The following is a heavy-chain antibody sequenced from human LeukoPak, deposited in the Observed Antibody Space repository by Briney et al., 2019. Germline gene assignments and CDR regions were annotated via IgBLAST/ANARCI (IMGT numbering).Heavy chain of an antibody. CDR1: GGSISSYY. CDR2: IYYSGST. J-gene: IGHJ3*02. Sequence: PSETLSLTCTVSGGSISSYYWSWIRQPPGKGLEWSGYIYYSGSTNYNPSLKGRVTISVDTSKNQFSLKLSSVTAADTAVYYCARGDILTGYYDAFDIWGQGTMVTVSS. CDR3: ARGDILTGYYDAFDI. D-gene: IGHD3-9*01. V-gene: IGHV4-59*01.